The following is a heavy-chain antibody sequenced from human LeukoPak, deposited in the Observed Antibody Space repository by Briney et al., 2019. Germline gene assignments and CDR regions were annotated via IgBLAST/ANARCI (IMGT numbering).Heavy chain of an antibody. CDR3: AKGGDSSGYYGDFDY. J-gene: IGHJ4*02. CDR1: SSSSYY. CDR2: ISGSGGST. D-gene: IGHD3-22*01. Sequence: SSSSYYWGWIRQPPGKGLEWVSAISGSGGSTYYADSVKGRFTISRDNSKNTLYLQMNSLRAEDTAVYYCAKGGDSSGYYGDFDYWGQGTLVTVSS. V-gene: IGHV3-23*01.